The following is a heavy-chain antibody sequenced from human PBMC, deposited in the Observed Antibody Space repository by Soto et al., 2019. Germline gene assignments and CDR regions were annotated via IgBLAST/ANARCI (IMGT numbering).Heavy chain of an antibody. D-gene: IGHD1-1*01. J-gene: IGHJ6*02. V-gene: IGHV3-23*01. CDR1: GITFSSHA. Sequence: EVQVLESGGGLVQPGGSLRLSCAASGITFSSHAMSWVRQAPGKGLEWVSGISGSGGSTYYADSVKGRFTISRDNSKNTLYLQMNSLGVEDTAVYYCAKTLILERRSYYYYGMDVWGQGTTVTVSS. CDR3: AKTLILERRSYYYYGMDV. CDR2: ISGSGGST.